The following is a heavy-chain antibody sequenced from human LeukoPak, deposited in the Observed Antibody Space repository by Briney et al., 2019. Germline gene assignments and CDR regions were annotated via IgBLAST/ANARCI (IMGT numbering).Heavy chain of an antibody. Sequence: GGSLRLSCAASGFTFSSYWMSWVRQAPGKVLEWVANIKQDGSEKYYVDSVKGRFTISRDNAKNSLYLQMNSLRAEDTAVYYCARGFLSSSGCPSLDYWGQGTLVTVSS. V-gene: IGHV3-7*01. CDR3: ARGFLSSSGCPSLDY. CDR1: GFTFSSYW. D-gene: IGHD6-19*01. CDR2: IKQDGSEK. J-gene: IGHJ4*02.